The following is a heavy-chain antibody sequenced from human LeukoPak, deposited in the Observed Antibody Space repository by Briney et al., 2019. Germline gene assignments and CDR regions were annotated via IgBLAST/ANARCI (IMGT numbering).Heavy chain of an antibody. CDR3: AILQGYSSSSAWFDP. CDR2: IIPTFGIA. Sequence: GASVEVSCKASGGTFSSYAISWVRQAPGQGLEWMGRIIPTFGIANYAQKFQGRVTITADKSTSTAYMELSSLRSEDTAVYYCAILQGYSSSSAWFDPWGQGTLVTVSS. J-gene: IGHJ5*02. CDR1: GGTFSSYA. V-gene: IGHV1-69*04. D-gene: IGHD6-6*01.